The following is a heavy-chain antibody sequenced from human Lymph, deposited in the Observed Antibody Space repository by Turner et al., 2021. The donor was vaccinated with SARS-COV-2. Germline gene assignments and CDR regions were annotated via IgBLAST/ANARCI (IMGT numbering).Heavy chain of an antibody. CDR2: INPNSGGT. D-gene: IGHD3-3*01. Sequence: QVQLVQSGAEVKTPGASVKVSCKASGYTFTGYYMHWVRQAPGQGLELMGWINPNSGGTNYAQKFQGRVTMTRDTSISTAYMELSRLRSDDTAVYYCARDVERYNDFWSGYSGGYGLDVWGQGTTVTVSS. CDR1: GYTFTGYY. J-gene: IGHJ6*02. V-gene: IGHV1-2*02. CDR3: ARDVERYNDFWSGYSGGYGLDV.